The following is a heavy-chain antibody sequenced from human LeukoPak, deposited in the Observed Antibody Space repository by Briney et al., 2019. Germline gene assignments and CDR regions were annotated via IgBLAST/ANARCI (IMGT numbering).Heavy chain of an antibody. J-gene: IGHJ4*02. CDR3: AIGRRGLPFDY. CDR1: GYTFTGYY. V-gene: IGHV1-46*01. D-gene: IGHD3/OR15-3a*01. CDR2: INPSGGST. Sequence: ASVKVSCKASGYTFTGYYMHWVRQAPGQGLEWMGIINPSGGSTSYAQKFQGRVTMTRDTSTSTVYMELSRLRSDDTAVYYCAIGRRGLPFDYWGQGTLVTVSS.